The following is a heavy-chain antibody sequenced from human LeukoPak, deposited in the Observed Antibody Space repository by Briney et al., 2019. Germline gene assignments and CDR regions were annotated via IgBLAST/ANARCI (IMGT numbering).Heavy chain of an antibody. Sequence: GGSLRLSCAASGFTFDDYAMPWVRQAPGKGLEWVSGISWNSGSIGYADSVKGRFTISRDNAKNSLYLQMNSLRAEDTALYYCAKGGRTLVPAAIFFDYWGQGTLVTVSS. V-gene: IGHV3-9*01. J-gene: IGHJ4*02. CDR3: AKGGRTLVPAAIFFDY. CDR2: ISWNSGSI. D-gene: IGHD2-2*02. CDR1: GFTFDDYA.